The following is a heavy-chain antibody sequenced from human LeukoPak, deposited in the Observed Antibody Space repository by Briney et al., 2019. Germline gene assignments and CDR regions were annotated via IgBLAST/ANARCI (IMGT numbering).Heavy chain of an antibody. CDR3: ARLPAYYYDSSGYYSKWYAFDI. CDR1: GGSISSSSNY. CDR2: IYYSGST. J-gene: IGHJ3*02. D-gene: IGHD3-22*01. Sequence: SETLSLTCTVSGGSISSSSNYWGWIRQPPGKGLEWIGSIYYSGSTYYNPSLKSRVTISVDTSKNQFSLKLSSVTAADTAVYYCARLPAYYYDSSGYYSKWYAFDIWGQGTMVTVSS. V-gene: IGHV4-39*01.